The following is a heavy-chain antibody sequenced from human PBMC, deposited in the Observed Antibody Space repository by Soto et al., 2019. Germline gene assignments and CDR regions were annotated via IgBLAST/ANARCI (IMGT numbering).Heavy chain of an antibody. D-gene: IGHD3-3*02. CDR2: MNPNSGNT. Sequence: QVQLVQSGAEVKKPGASVKVSCKASGYTFTSYDINWVRQATGQGLEWMGWMNPNSGNTGYAQKFQGRVTMTRNTSRSTAYRELSSLGSEDTAVYYCARDRRGRAGIRWFDPWGQGTLVTVSS. CDR3: ARDRRGRAGIRWFDP. V-gene: IGHV1-8*01. CDR1: GYTFTSYD. J-gene: IGHJ5*02.